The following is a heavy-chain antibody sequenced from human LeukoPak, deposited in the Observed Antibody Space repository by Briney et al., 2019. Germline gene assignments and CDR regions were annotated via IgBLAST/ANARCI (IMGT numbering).Heavy chain of an antibody. CDR1: GFSFSNFW. CDR3: ARGGGSSS. J-gene: IGHJ5*02. Sequence: GGSLRLTCAASGFSFSNFWMSWVRQAPGKGLEGVANIKPDGSATNYVDSVKGRFTISSDNAKNSLDLQMTSLRAEDTAVYHCARGGGSSSWGQGTLVTVSS. CDR2: IKPDGSAT. D-gene: IGHD6-6*01. V-gene: IGHV3-7*01.